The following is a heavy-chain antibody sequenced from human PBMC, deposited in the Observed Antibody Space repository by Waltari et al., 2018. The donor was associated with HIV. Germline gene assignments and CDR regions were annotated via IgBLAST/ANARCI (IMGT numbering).Heavy chain of an antibody. CDR3: ARDLYSSGWGYFDY. J-gene: IGHJ4*02. CDR1: GFTFSSYW. V-gene: IGHV3-7*01. D-gene: IGHD6-19*01. Sequence: EVQLVESGGGLVQPGGSLRLSCAASGFTFSSYWMSWVRQAPGKGLEGVANVKQDGSEKYYVDSVQGRFTISRDNANNSLYLQMNSLRAEDTAVYYCARDLYSSGWGYFDYWGQGTLVTVSS. CDR2: VKQDGSEK.